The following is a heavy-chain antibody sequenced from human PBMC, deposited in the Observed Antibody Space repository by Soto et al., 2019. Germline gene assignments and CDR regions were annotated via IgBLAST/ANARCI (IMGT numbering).Heavy chain of an antibody. D-gene: IGHD1-1*01. CDR1: GYTFRTYG. J-gene: IGHJ6*02. Sequence: QVQVVQSGAEVKKPGASVKVSCKASGYTFRTYGMHWVRQAPGQSLEWMGWLNGGTGQTRYSQRLQDRLIITRDTSASTGYMELSSLRSEDTAVYYCARGKGMEENYFYYGLDIWGQGPKVTVSS. CDR3: ARGKGMEENYFYYGLDI. CDR2: LNGGTGQT. V-gene: IGHV1-3*01.